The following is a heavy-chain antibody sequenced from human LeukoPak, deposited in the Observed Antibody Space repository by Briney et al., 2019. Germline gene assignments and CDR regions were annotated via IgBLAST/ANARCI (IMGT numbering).Heavy chain of an antibody. J-gene: IGHJ3*01. Sequence: PGGSLRLSCAASGFTLRGYAMSWVRQAPGKGLEWVATTSNSGGNTYYADSVKGRFTISRDNSKNTLYLQMNSLRAEDTALYYCAKDPVMTGGAWDVWGQGTMVTVSS. CDR3: AKDPVMTGGAWDV. D-gene: IGHD3-16*01. V-gene: IGHV3-23*01. CDR1: GFTLRGYA. CDR2: TSNSGGNT.